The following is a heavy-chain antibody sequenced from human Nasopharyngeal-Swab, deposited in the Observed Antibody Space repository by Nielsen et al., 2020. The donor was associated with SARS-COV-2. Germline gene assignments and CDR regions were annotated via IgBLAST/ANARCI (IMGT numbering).Heavy chain of an antibody. Sequence: GGSLRLSCAACGFTFSNSDMSWVRQAPGKGLEWVSGIARSGTTTYYADSVKGRFTISRDNSKNTLYLQMNSLRAEDTALYYCTKDSGWLATFWGQGTAVTVSS. CDR2: IARSGTTT. J-gene: IGHJ6*02. D-gene: IGHD6-19*01. CDR1: GFTFSNSD. CDR3: TKDSGWLATF. V-gene: IGHV3-23*01.